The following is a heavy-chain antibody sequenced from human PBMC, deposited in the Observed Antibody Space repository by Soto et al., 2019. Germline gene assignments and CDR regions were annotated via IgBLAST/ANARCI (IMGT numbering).Heavy chain of an antibody. D-gene: IGHD6-13*01. CDR2: MNPINGAT. CDR3: GRGPSPRAPAGGTPYYYAMDV. J-gene: IGHJ6*02. CDR1: GYDFTAYD. Sequence: ASVKVSCKASGYDFTAYDINWVRQASGQGLEWMGWMNPINGATGTVRRFQGRVSLSRNTATGTAYLELTSLRSDDTAVYYCGRGPSPRAPAGGTPYYYAMDVWGQGTTVTVSS. V-gene: IGHV1-8*02.